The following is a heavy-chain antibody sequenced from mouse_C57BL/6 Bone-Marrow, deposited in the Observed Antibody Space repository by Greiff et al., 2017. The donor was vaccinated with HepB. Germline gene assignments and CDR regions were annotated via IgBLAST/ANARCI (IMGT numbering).Heavy chain of an antibody. CDR2: IYPGDGDT. CDR3: ARWGVGEDYFDY. J-gene: IGHJ2*01. V-gene: IGHV1-82*01. D-gene: IGHD1-1*02. Sequence: QVQLKESGPELVKPGASVKISCKASGYAFSSSWMNWVKQRPGKGLEWIGRIYPGDGDTNYNGKFKGKATLTADKSSSTAYMQLSSLTSEDSAVYFCARWGVGEDYFDYWGQGTTLTVSS. CDR1: GYAFSSSW.